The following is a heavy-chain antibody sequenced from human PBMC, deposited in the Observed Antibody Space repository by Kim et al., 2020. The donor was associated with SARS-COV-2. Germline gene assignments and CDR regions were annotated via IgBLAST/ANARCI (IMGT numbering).Heavy chain of an antibody. Sequence: SETLSLTCTVSGGSISSGGYYWSWIRQHPGKGLEWIGYIYYSGSTYYNPSLKSRVTISVDTSKNQFSLKLSSVTAADTAVYYCARDAKERGYDSSGYYYPDYYYYGMDVWGQGTTVTVSS. CDR1: GGSISSGGYY. J-gene: IGHJ6*02. CDR2: IYYSGST. V-gene: IGHV4-31*03. CDR3: ARDAKERGYDSSGYYYPDYYYYGMDV. D-gene: IGHD3-22*01.